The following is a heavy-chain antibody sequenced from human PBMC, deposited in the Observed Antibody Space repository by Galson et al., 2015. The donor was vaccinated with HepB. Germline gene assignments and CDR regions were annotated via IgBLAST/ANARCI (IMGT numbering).Heavy chain of an antibody. CDR1: GFTVSSNY. J-gene: IGHJ6*02. V-gene: IGHV3-66*01. CDR2: IYSGGST. Sequence: SLRLSCAASGFTVSSNYMSWVRQAPGKGLEWVSAIYSGGSTYYADSVKGGFTISRDNSKNILYLQMNSLRAEDTAVYYCAREYDSSDYLPVGYYGMDVWGQGTTVTVSS. D-gene: IGHD3-22*01. CDR3: AREYDSSDYLPVGYYGMDV.